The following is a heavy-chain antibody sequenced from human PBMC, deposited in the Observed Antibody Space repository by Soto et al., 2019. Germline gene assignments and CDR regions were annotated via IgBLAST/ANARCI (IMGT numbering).Heavy chain of an antibody. D-gene: IGHD3-22*01. Sequence: GGSLRLSCAASGFTFSNYAMTWVRQGPGKGLEWVSAISGSGGSAYYADSVKGRFTISRDNSKNTLYLQMNSLRAEDTAVYYCAKGIVYYYDSSGYFAYWGQGTLVTVSS. CDR3: AKGIVYYYDSSGYFAY. CDR1: GFTFSNYA. J-gene: IGHJ4*02. V-gene: IGHV3-23*01. CDR2: ISGSGGSA.